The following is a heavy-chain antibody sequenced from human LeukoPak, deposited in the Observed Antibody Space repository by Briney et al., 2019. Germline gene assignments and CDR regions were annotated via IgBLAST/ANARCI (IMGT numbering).Heavy chain of an antibody. Sequence: SETLSLTCTVSGGSISSYYWSWIRQPAGKGLEWIGRIYTSGSTNYNPSLKSRVTISVDTSKNQFSLKLSSVTAADTAVYYCARRKRAFGELLRSPFDYWGQGTLVTVSS. D-gene: IGHD3-10*01. J-gene: IGHJ4*02. V-gene: IGHV4-4*07. CDR2: IYTSGST. CDR1: GGSISSYY. CDR3: ARRKRAFGELLRSPFDY.